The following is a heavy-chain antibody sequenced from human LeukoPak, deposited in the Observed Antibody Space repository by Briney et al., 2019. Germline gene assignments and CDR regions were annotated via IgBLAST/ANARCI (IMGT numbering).Heavy chain of an antibody. D-gene: IGHD2-21*02. Sequence: PGGSLRLSCAASGFTFSSYSMNWVRQAPGKGLEWVSYISSSSSTIYYADSVKGRFTISRDNSKNTLYLQMNSLRAEDTAVYYCAKSSEPIVVVTAELDYWGQGTLVTVSS. J-gene: IGHJ4*02. V-gene: IGHV3-48*01. CDR3: AKSSEPIVVVTAELDY. CDR2: ISSSSSTI. CDR1: GFTFSSYS.